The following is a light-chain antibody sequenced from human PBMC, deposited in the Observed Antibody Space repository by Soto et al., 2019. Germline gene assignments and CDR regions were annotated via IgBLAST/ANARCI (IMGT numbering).Light chain of an antibody. J-gene: IGLJ2*01. CDR2: EVS. Sequence: QSAMTQPASVSGSPGRSITISCTGTSSDVGGYTYVSWYQQHPGKAPKLMIYEVSNRPSEVSNRFSGSKSGNTASLTISGLQAEDEGNYYCSSYTSGSTLVLFGGGTKLTVL. CDR3: SSYTSGSTLVL. CDR1: SSDVGGYTY. V-gene: IGLV2-14*01.